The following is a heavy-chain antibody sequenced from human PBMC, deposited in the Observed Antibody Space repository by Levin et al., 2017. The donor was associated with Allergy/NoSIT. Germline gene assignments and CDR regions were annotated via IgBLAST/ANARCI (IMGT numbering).Heavy chain of an antibody. V-gene: IGHV4-59*01. D-gene: IGHD3-3*01. CDR2: IYYSGST. CDR3: ARMGVAKPYYYYGMDV. CDR1: GGSISSYY. J-gene: IGHJ6*02. Sequence: SETLSLTCTVSGGSISSYYWSWIRQPPGKGLEWIGYIYYSGSTNYNPSLKSRVTISVDTSKNQFSLKLSSVTAADTAVYYCARMGVAKPYYYYGMDVWGQGTTVTVSS.